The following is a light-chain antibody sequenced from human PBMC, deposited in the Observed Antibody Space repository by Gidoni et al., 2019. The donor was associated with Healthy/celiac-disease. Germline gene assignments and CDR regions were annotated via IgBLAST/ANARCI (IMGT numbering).Light chain of an antibody. Sequence: DIQMTQSPSTLSASVGDRVTITCRASQSISSWLAWYQQKPGKATKLLIYKASSLESGVPSRFSGSGSGTEFTLTSSSLQPDDLATYYCQPDNSYSWTFGQGTKVEIK. J-gene: IGKJ1*01. CDR2: KAS. V-gene: IGKV1-5*03. CDR1: QSISSW. CDR3: QPDNSYSWT.